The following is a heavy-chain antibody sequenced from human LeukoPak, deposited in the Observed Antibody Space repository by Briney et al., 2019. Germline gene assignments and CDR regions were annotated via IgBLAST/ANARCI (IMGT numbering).Heavy chain of an antibody. CDR3: AKLLPN. Sequence: GGSLRLSCAASGFTFSNRSMSWVRQAPGKGLEWVSTIGASDGTTYYADSVKGRFTISRDNSKNTLYLQMNSLRAEDTAIYYCAKLLPNWGQGTLVTVSS. V-gene: IGHV3-23*01. CDR2: IGASDGTT. J-gene: IGHJ4*02. CDR1: GFTFSNRS.